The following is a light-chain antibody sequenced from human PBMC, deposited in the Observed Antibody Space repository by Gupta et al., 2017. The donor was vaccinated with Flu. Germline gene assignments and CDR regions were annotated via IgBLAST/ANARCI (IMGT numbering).Light chain of an antibody. CDR2: GNS. CDR3: AAWDDSLNGHYV. Sequence: SVLAQPPSASATPGQRVTSSCSGSSSHIGSNNVNWYQQVPGTAPKLLIYGNSQRPSGVPDRFSGSKSGTSASLAISGLQSEDEADYYCAAWDDSLNGHYVFGTGTKVTAL. V-gene: IGLV1-44*01. CDR1: SSHIGSNN. J-gene: IGLJ1*01.